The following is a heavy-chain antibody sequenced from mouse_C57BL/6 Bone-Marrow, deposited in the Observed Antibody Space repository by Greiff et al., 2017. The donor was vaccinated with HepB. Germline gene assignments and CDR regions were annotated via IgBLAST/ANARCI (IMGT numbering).Heavy chain of an antibody. Sequence: EVQRVESGGGLVKPGGSLKLSCAASGFTFSSYAMSWVRQTPEKRLEWVATISDGGSYTYYPDNVKGRFTISRDNAKNNLYLQMSHLKSEDTAMYYCARDSAIYYYGSSYYFDYWGQGTTLTVSS. CDR3: ARDSAIYYYGSSYYFDY. CDR1: GFTFSSYA. CDR2: ISDGGSYT. D-gene: IGHD1-1*01. V-gene: IGHV5-4*01. J-gene: IGHJ2*01.